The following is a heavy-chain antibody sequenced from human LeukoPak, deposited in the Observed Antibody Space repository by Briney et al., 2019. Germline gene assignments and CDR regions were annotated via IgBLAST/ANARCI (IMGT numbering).Heavy chain of an antibody. CDR3: ARDRESREHYDILTGPRDGMDV. D-gene: IGHD3-9*01. CDR1: GYTFTSYY. V-gene: IGHV1-46*01. Sequence: ASVKVSCKASGYTFTSYYMHWVRQAPGQGLEWMGIINPSGGSTSYAQKFQGRVTMTRDTSTSTVYMELSSLRSEDTAVYYCARDRESREHYDILTGPRDGMDVWGQGTTVTVSS. CDR2: INPSGGST. J-gene: IGHJ6*02.